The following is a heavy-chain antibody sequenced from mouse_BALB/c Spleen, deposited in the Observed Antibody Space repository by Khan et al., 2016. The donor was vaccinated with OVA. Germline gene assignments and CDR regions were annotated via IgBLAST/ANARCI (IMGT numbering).Heavy chain of an antibody. CDR3: ARDGCGYSYAMDY. V-gene: IGHV3-2*02. CDR1: GYSLTRDYA. J-gene: IGHJ4*01. D-gene: IGHD2-3*01. CDR2: ITYSGRT. Sequence: EVQLQESGPGLVKPSQSLSLTCPVTGYSLTRDYAWNWIRQFPGNKLEWMGYITYSGRTSYHPSLKSRISITPHPSKNQLFLPLHSVTTEDTAPSYSARDGCGYSYAMDYWGQGTGVTVSS.